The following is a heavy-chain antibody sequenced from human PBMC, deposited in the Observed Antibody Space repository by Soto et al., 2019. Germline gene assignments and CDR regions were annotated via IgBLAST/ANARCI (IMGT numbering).Heavy chain of an antibody. V-gene: IGHV3-49*03. CDR1: GFTFGDYV. CDR2: MRSKAYVVAT. D-gene: IGHD3-22*01. CDR3: TTNYYDSSGYDKWFDP. Sequence: SLRLSCTASGFTFGDYVMSWFRQAPGKGLDWVGLMRSKAYVVATCYASSVKGRFAISIDDSKIISCLQSNSLKTEDTAVYYCTTNYYDSSGYDKWFDPWGQGTLVTVSS. J-gene: IGHJ5*02.